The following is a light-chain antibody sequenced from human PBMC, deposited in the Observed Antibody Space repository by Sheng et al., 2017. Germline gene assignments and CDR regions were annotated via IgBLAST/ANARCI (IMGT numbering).Light chain of an antibody. J-gene: IGKJ4*01. CDR3: QQSNTFPLT. Sequence: IQMTQSPSTLSASVGDRVTITCRASQTLNNALAWYQVKPGKAPKLLIYTASGLPSGVPSRFSGSGSGTDFTLTISSLQPEDFATYYCQQSNTFPLTFGGGTRVEFK. CDR1: QTLNNA. CDR2: TAS. V-gene: IGKV1-12*01.